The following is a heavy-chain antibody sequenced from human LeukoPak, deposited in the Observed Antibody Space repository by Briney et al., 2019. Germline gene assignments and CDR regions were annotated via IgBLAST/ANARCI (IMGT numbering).Heavy chain of an antibody. J-gene: IGHJ6*02. V-gene: IGHV3-30*18. Sequence: GGSLRLSCAASGFTFSNFGMHWVRQAPGKGLEWVADISNDGSNKYYIDSVRGRFTISRDNSKNTLYLQMNSLRTEDTAVYYCANQQWLVPFQDYFYGMDVWGQGTTVTVS. CDR3: ANQQWLVPFQDYFYGMDV. CDR1: GFTFSNFG. D-gene: IGHD6-19*01. CDR2: ISNDGSNK.